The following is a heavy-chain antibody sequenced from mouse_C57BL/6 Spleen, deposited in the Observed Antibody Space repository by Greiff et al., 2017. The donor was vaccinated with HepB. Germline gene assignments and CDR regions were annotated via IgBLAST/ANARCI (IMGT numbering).Heavy chain of an antibody. CDR2: IDPSDSET. CDR1: GYTFTSYW. J-gene: IGHJ4*01. D-gene: IGHD2-4*01. V-gene: IGHV1-52*01. Sequence: VKLMESGAELVRPGSSVKLSCKASGYTFTSYWMHWVKQRPIQGLEWIGNIDPSDSETHYNQKFKDKATLTVDKSSSTAYMQLSSLTSEDSAVYYCARNYDYDVDYYAMDYWGQGTSVTVSS. CDR3: ARNYDYDVDYYAMDY.